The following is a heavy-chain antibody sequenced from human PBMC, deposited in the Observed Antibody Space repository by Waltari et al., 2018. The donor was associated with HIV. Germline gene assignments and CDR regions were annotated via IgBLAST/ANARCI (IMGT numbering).Heavy chain of an antibody. Sequence: QVQLVQSGAEVKKPGASVKVSCKASGYTFTGYYMHWVRQAPGQGLEWMGWINPNSGGTNYAQKFQGRVTTTRDTSISTAYMELSRLRSDDTAVYYCARDRARTTDYYYYGMDVWGQGTTVTVSS. D-gene: IGHD1-7*01. CDR3: ARDRARTTDYYYYGMDV. V-gene: IGHV1-2*02. CDR1: GYTFTGYY. CDR2: INPNSGGT. J-gene: IGHJ6*02.